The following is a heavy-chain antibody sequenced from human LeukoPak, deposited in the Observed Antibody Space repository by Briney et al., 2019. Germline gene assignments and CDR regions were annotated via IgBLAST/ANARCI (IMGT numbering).Heavy chain of an antibody. D-gene: IGHD3-16*01. CDR1: GFTFSNSA. Sequence: PGGSLRLSCAASGFTFSNSAMSWVRQAPGKGLEWVSTFGVSGGTYYADSVKGRFIISKDKSDNKLYLQMDSLRAEDTAVYYCARDPRGTWAPYAFDIWGQGTMDTVSS. CDR2: FGVSGGT. J-gene: IGHJ3*02. CDR3: ARDPRGTWAPYAFDI. V-gene: IGHV3-23*01.